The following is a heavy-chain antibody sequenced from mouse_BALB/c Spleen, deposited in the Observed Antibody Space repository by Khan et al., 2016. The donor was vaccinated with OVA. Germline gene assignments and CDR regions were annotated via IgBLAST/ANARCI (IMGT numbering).Heavy chain of an antibody. CDR2: INSGSTYT. J-gene: IGHJ1*01. D-gene: IGHD2-1*01. V-gene: IGHV5-6-4*01. CDR1: GFSFTTYT. CDR3: TRDGNYAHWYFDV. Sequence: EVELVESGGGLVRPGGSLKLSCAASGFSFTTYTMSWVRQTPERRLEWVATINSGSTYTYYPDSVKGRFTISRDNAKNTLYHKMSSLKSEDTAMYYCTRDGNYAHWYFDVRGAGTTVTVSS.